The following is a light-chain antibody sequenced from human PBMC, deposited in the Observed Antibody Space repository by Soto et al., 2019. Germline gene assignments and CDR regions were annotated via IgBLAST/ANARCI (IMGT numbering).Light chain of an antibody. V-gene: IGKV4-1*01. CDR1: QSVFSSSKNKNM. Sequence: DIVMTQSPDSLSVSLGERATIKCKSSQSVFSSSKNKNMLAWYQQKPGQAPKLLVYWVSIRESGVPDRISGSGSGTDFTLTISSLQAEDVAVYYCLQFYDAPWTFGQGTKVEIK. J-gene: IGKJ1*01. CDR3: LQFYDAPWT. CDR2: WVS.